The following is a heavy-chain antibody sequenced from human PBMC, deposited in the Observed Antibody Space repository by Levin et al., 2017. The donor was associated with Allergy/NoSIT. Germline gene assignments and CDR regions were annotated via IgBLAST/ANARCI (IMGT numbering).Heavy chain of an antibody. CDR2: ISYDGSNK. J-gene: IGHJ4*02. CDR3: AKDSYGGSFDY. CDR1: GFTFSSYG. Sequence: GGSLRLSCAASGFTFSSYGMHWVRQAPGKGLEWVAVISYDGSNKYYADSVKGRFTISRDNSKNTLYLQMNSLRAEDTAVYYCAKDSYGGSFDYWGQGTLVTVSS. V-gene: IGHV3-30*18. D-gene: IGHD4-23*01.